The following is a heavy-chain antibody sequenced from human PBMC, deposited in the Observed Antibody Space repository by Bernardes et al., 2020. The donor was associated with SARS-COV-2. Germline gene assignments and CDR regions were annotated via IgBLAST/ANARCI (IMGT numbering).Heavy chain of an antibody. Sequence: GGSLRLSCAASGFTFSSYAMSWVRQAPGKGLEWVSAISGSGGSTYYADSVKGRFTISRDNSKNTLYLQMNSLRAEDTAVYYCAKDSGIAAAVGYYGMDVWGQGTTVTVSS. CDR1: GFTFSSYA. D-gene: IGHD6-13*01. CDR2: ISGSGGST. CDR3: AKDSGIAAAVGYYGMDV. V-gene: IGHV3-23*01. J-gene: IGHJ6*02.